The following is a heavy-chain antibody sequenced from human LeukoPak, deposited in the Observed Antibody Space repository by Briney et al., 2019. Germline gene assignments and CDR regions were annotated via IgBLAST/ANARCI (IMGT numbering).Heavy chain of an antibody. CDR2: ILYDGSNK. CDR3: ARVVAGGVYNSGMDV. CDR1: GFTFSTYV. V-gene: IGHV3-30*01. D-gene: IGHD6-19*01. J-gene: IGHJ6*02. Sequence: GGSLRLSCAASGFTFSTYVMHWVRQAPGKGLQWVAVILYDGSNKYFADSVKGRFIISRDNSKNTLHLQMNSLTAEDTAVYYCARVVAGGVYNSGMDVGGQGTTVTVSS.